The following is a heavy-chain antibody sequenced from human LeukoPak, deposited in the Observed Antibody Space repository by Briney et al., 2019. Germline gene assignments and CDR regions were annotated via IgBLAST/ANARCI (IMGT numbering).Heavy chain of an antibody. CDR3: AKDGVGATPDAFDI. CDR1: GFTFDDYA. V-gene: IGHV3-9*01. CDR2: ISWNSGSI. Sequence: GRSLRLSCAASGFTFDDYAMHWVRQAPGKGLEWVSGISWNSGSIGYADSVKGRFTISRDNAKNSLYLQMNSLRAEDTAVYYCAKDGVGATPDAFDIWGQGTMVTVSS. D-gene: IGHD1-26*01. J-gene: IGHJ3*02.